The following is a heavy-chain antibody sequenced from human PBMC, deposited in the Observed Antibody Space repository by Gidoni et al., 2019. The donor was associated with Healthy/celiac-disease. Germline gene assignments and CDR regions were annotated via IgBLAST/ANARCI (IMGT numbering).Heavy chain of an antibody. CDR2: INPNSGGT. J-gene: IGHJ5*01. D-gene: IGHD2-21*02. CDR1: GYTFTGYY. Sequence: QVQLVQSGAAVKKPGASVKVSCKASGYTFTGYYMHWVRPAPGQGLEWMGWINPNSGGTNDAQKLQGRVTMTRDTSISTAYMELSRLRSDDTAVYYCARGSVTFWFVYWGQGTLVTVSS. CDR3: ARGSVTFWFVY. V-gene: IGHV1-2*02.